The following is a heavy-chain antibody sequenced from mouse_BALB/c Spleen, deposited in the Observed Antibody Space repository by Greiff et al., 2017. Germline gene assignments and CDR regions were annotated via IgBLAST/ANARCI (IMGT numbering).Heavy chain of an antibody. CDR2: INPSSGYT. CDR1: GYTFTRYT. CDR3: ASFYAMDY. Sequence: QVQLQQSGAELARPGASVKMSCKASGYTFTRYTMHWVKQRPGQGLEWIGYINPSSGYTNYNQKFKDKATLTADKSSSTAYMQLSSLTSEDSAVYYCASFYAMDYWGQGTSVTVSS. J-gene: IGHJ4*01. V-gene: IGHV1-4*01.